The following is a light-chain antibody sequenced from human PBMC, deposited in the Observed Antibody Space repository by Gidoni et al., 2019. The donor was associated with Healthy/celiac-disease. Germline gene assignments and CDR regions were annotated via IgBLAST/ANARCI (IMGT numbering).Light chain of an antibody. V-gene: IGKV3-20*01. CDR2: GAS. CDR1: QRVSSSY. CDR3: QQYGSSPLT. Sequence: EIVLTKSPGTLSWSPGERATISCRASQRVSSSYLAWYQQKPGQAPRVLLYGASSRATGIPDRFSVSGSGTDFTLTISRLEPEDFAVYYCQQYGSSPLTFGGXTKVEIK. J-gene: IGKJ4*01.